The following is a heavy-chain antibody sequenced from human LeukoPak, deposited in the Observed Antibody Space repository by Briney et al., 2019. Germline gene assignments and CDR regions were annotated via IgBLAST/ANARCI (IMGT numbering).Heavy chain of an antibody. Sequence: AASVKVSCKASGYTFTSYDINWVRQATGQGLEWMGWISAYNGNTNYAQKLQGRVTMTTDTSTSTAYMELRSLRSDDTAVYYCARTYSSSSIGYYYYMDVWGKGTTVTVSS. D-gene: IGHD6-13*01. CDR1: GYTFTSYD. CDR3: ARTYSSSSIGYYYYMDV. J-gene: IGHJ6*03. V-gene: IGHV1-18*01. CDR2: ISAYNGNT.